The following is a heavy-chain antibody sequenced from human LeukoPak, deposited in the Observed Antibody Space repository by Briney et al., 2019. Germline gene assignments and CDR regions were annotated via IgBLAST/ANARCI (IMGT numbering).Heavy chain of an antibody. V-gene: IGHV3-21*01. D-gene: IGHD3-16*02. Sequence: GGSLRLSCAASGFTFSSYSMKWVRQAPGKGLEWVSSISSSSSYIYYADSVKGRFTISRDNAKNSLYLQMNSLRAEDTAVYYCAREYDYVWGSYRSYYFDYWGQGTLVTVSS. CDR3: AREYDYVWGSYRSYYFDY. CDR2: ISSSSSYI. CDR1: GFTFSSYS. J-gene: IGHJ4*02.